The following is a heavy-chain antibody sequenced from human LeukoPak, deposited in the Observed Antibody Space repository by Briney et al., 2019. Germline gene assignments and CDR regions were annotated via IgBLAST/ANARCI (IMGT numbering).Heavy chain of an antibody. CDR3: ARGSGLIADQTRLPSTH. CDR1: GYTFTGYY. D-gene: IGHD2-21*01. CDR2: INPNSGDT. J-gene: IGHJ1*01. V-gene: IGHV1-2*02. Sequence: GASVKVSCKASGYTFTGYYMHWVRQAPGQGLEWMGWINPNSGDTKYEQRFQGRVTMTRDTSISTVYMDLTSLSSDDTAVYYCARGSGLIADQTRLPSTHWGQGALVSVFS.